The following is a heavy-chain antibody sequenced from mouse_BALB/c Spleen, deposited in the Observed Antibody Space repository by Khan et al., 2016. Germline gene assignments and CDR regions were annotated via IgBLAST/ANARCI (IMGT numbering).Heavy chain of an antibody. V-gene: IGHV9-2-1*01. J-gene: IGHJ1*01. CDR1: GYTFTDYS. CDR3: ARLRWLLPYWYFDV. D-gene: IGHD2-3*01. CDR2: INTETGEP. Sequence: QIQLVQSGPELKKPGETVKISCKASGYTFTDYSMHWVKQAPGKGLKWMGWINTETGEPTYADDFKGRFAFSLETSASTAYLQINNLKNEDTATXFCARLRWLLPYWYFDVWGAGTTVTVSS.